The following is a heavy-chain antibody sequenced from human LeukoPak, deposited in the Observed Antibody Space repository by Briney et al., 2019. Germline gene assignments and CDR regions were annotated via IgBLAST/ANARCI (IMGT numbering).Heavy chain of an antibody. CDR2: IYTSGST. CDR3: ARGGSGSTPHFDY. D-gene: IGHD1-26*01. Sequence: SSETLSLTCTVSGGSISSYSWSWIRQPAGKGLEWIGRIYTSGSTNYNPSLKSRVTMSVDTSKNQFSLKLSSVTAADTAVYYCARGGSGSTPHFDYWGQGTLVTVSS. V-gene: IGHV4-4*07. J-gene: IGHJ4*02. CDR1: GGSISSYS.